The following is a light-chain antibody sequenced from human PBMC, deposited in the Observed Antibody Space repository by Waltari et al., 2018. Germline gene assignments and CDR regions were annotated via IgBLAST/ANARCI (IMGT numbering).Light chain of an antibody. Sequence: DIQMTQSPSSLSASVGDRATITCRASQSISSWLAWYQQKPGKAPNLLIYKASSLGSGVPSRFSGSGSGTEFTLTISSLQPDDFATYYCQQYNSYSRTFGQGTKVEIK. CDR1: QSISSW. CDR3: QQYNSYSRT. CDR2: KAS. V-gene: IGKV1-5*03. J-gene: IGKJ1*01.